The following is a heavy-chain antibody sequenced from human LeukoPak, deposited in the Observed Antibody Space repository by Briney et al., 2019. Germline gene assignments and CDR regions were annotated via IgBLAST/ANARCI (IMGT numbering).Heavy chain of an antibody. V-gene: IGHV4-38-2*01. D-gene: IGHD6-19*01. CDR2: IYHSGST. J-gene: IGHJ4*02. CDR3: ASSGWYNYYFDY. CDR1: GFTFSSYW. Sequence: GSLRLSCAASGFTFSSYWMSWVRQAPGKGLEWIGSIYHSGSTYYNPSLKSRVTISVDTSKNQFSLKLSSVTAADTAVYYCASSGWYNYYFDYWGQGTLVTVSS.